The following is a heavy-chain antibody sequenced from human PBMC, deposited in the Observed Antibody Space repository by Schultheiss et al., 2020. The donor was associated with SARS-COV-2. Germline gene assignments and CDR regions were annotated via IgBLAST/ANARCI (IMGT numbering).Heavy chain of an antibody. CDR3: ARGYYSNSNFDY. CDR2: ISSSSSTI. D-gene: IGHD4-11*01. Sequence: ETLSLTCAVSGGSISSSNWWSWVRQPPGKGLEWVSYISSSSSTIYYADSVKGRFTISRDNAKNSLYLQMNSLRAEDTAVYYCARGYYSNSNFDYWGQGTLVTVAS. V-gene: IGHV3-48*04. CDR1: GGSISSSN. J-gene: IGHJ4*02.